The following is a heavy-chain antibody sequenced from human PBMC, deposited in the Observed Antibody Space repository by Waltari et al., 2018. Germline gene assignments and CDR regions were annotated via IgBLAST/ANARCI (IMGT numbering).Heavy chain of an antibody. CDR3: AKAGLSYSSSWFDY. D-gene: IGHD6-13*01. V-gene: IGHV3-23*01. CDR2: ISGSGGST. J-gene: IGHJ4*02. CDR1: GFTFSSYA. Sequence: EVQLLESGGGLVQPGGSLRLSCAASGFTFSSYAMSWVRQAPGKGLEWVSAISGSGGSTYYADCVKGRFTISRDNAKNTLYLQMNSLRAEDTAVYYCAKAGLSYSSSWFDYWGQGTLVTVSS.